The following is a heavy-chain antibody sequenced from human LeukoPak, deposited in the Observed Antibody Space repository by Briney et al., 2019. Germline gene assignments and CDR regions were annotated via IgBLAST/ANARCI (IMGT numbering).Heavy chain of an antibody. Sequence: SETLSLTCAVYGGSFSGYYWSWTRQPPGKGLEWIGEINHSGSTNYNPSLKSRVTISVDTSKNQFSLKLSSVTAADTAVYYCARGRRRRYCDYWGQGTLVTVSS. CDR2: INHSGST. CDR1: GGSFSGYY. V-gene: IGHV4-34*01. CDR3: ARGRRRRYCDY. J-gene: IGHJ4*02. D-gene: IGHD6-25*01.